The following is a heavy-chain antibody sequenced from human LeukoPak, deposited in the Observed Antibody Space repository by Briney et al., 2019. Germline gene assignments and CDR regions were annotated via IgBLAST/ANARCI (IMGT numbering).Heavy chain of an antibody. CDR1: GYTFTSYG. J-gene: IGHJ4*02. D-gene: IGHD6-19*01. Sequence: ASVKVSCKASGYTFTSYGISWVRQAPGQGLEWMGWISAYNGNTSYAQKLQGRVTMTTDTSTSTAYMELRSLRSDDTAVYYCARDTYSXGWYKAKDYYFDYWGQGTLVTVSS. V-gene: IGHV1-18*01. CDR2: ISAYNGNT. CDR3: ARDTYSXGWYKAKDYYFDY.